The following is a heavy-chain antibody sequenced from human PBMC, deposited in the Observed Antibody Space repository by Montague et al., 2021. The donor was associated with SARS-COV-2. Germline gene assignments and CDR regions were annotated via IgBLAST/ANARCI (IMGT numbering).Heavy chain of an antibody. J-gene: IGHJ4*02. CDR2: KFHSGSA. D-gene: IGHD1-26*01. Sequence: SETLSLTCTVSNYSVSSGYYWGWIRQFPGKGLEWIGFKFHSGSAXYNPPLQSRVITSVDTSKSQVSLKLRSVGAADTAVYYCARGVVGPTVLFLEYWGQGILVAVSS. V-gene: IGHV4-38-2*02. CDR3: ARGVVGPTVLFLEY. CDR1: NYSVSSGYY.